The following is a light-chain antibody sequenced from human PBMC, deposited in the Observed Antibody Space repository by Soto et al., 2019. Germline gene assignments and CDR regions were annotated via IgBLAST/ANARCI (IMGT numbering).Light chain of an antibody. CDR3: QHYNSYSEA. V-gene: IGKV1-17*01. CDR2: AAS. CDR1: QGIRND. J-gene: IGKJ1*01. Sequence: DIQMTETPSSLSASIADAVTITRWATQGIRNDLAWYQQKPGKAPKLLIYAASSLQSGVPSRFSGSGSGTEFTLTISSLQPDDFATYYCQHYNSYSEAFGQGTKVDIK.